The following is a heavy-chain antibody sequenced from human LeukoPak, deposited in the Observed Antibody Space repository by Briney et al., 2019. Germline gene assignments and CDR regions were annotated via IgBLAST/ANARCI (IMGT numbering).Heavy chain of an antibody. J-gene: IGHJ4*02. CDR2: TYYRSKWYN. CDR1: GDSVSSNSAA. D-gene: IGHD2-8*01. V-gene: IGHV6-1*01. CDR3: IRKNGVFSFDY. Sequence: SQTLSLTCAVSGDSVSSNSAAWNWIRQPPSRGLEWLGRTYYRSKWYNDYAVSVKSRITINPDTSKNQFSLQLNSVTPEETAVYCIIRKNGVFSFDYWGQGTLVTVSS.